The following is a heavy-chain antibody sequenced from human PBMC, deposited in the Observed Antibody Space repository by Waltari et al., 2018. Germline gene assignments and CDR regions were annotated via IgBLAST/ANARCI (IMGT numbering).Heavy chain of an antibody. J-gene: IGHJ4*02. V-gene: IGHV1-2*02. Sequence: QVQLVQSGAEVKKPGASVKVSCKASGYTFTGYYMHWWRQAPGQGLEWMGWINPNSGGTNYAQKFQGRVTMTRDTSISTAYMELSRLRSDDTAVYYCARAAGFSSSWPHFDYWGQGTLVTVSS. CDR2: INPNSGGT. D-gene: IGHD6-13*01. CDR3: ARAAGFSSSWPHFDY. CDR1: GYTFTGYY.